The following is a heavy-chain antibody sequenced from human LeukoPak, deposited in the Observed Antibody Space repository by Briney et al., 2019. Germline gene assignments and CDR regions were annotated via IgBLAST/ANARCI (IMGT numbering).Heavy chain of an antibody. CDR3: ARDASGYPSGY. J-gene: IGHJ4*02. CDR1: GYTFTGYY. V-gene: IGHV1-18*04. D-gene: IGHD3-22*01. CDR2: ISAYNGNT. Sequence: GASVKVSRKASGYTFTGYYMHWVRQAPGQGLEWMGWISAYNGNTNYAQKLQGRVTMTTDTSTSTAYMELRSLRSDDTAVYYCARDASGYPSGYWGQGTLVTVSS.